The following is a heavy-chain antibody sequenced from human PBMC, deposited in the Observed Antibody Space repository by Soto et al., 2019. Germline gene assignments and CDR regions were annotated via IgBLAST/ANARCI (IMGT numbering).Heavy chain of an antibody. J-gene: IGHJ5*02. D-gene: IGHD3-9*01. Sequence: QITLKESGPTLVKPTQTLTLSCTFSGFSLSNSGEGVGWIRQPPGKALEWLALIYWDDDKLYNSSLKNRLSITRDTSKDQVVLTMTDMDAVDTATYHCAVLRYGAYVVFDPWGQGTPVIVSS. CDR3: AVLRYGAYVVFDP. CDR2: IYWDDDK. V-gene: IGHV2-5*02. CDR1: GFSLSNSGEG.